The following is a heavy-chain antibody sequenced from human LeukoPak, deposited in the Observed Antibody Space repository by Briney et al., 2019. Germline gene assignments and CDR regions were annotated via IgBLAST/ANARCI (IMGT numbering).Heavy chain of an antibody. CDR2: ISYDGSNK. D-gene: IGHD3-10*01. J-gene: IGHJ4*02. V-gene: IGHV3-30*04. Sequence: GGSLRLSCAASGFTLSSFAMHWVRQAPGEGLEWVAAISYDGSNKDYSDSVKGRFTISRDNAKNSLYLQMNSLRAEDTAVYYCARDRYGSGKRYYFDYWGQGTLVTVSS. CDR1: GFTLSSFA. CDR3: ARDRYGSGKRYYFDY.